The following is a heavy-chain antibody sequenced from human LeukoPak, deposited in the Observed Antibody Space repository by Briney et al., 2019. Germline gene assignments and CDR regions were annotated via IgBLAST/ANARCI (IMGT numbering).Heavy chain of an antibody. J-gene: IGHJ5*02. CDR3: VRAGYGPGIPNWIDP. CDR1: GFTFSSYS. Sequence: PGGSLRLSCAASGFTFSSYSMNWVRQAPGKGLEWVSYISSSSSTIYYADSVKGRFTISRDNAKNSLYLQMNSLRVEDTAVYYCVRAGYGPGIPNWIDPWGQGTLVTVSS. V-gene: IGHV3-48*01. CDR2: ISSSSSTI. D-gene: IGHD3-10*01.